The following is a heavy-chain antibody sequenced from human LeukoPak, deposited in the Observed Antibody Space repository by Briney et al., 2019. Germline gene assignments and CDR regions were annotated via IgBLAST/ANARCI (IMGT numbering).Heavy chain of an antibody. J-gene: IGHJ3*02. V-gene: IGHV3-23*01. CDR2: ISGSGGST. CDR1: GFTFSSHG. CDR3: AKYRRGWLVLAAFDI. Sequence: GETLRLSCAASGFTFSSHGMSWVRQAPGKGLEWVSAISGSGGSTYYADSVKGRFTISRDNSKNTLYLQMNSLRAEDTAVYYCAKYRRGWLVLAAFDIWGQGTMVTVSS. D-gene: IGHD6-19*01.